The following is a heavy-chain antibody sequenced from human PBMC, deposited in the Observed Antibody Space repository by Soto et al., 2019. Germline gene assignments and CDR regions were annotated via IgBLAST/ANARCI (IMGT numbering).Heavy chain of an antibody. D-gene: IGHD2-2*01. J-gene: IGHJ4*02. CDR1: DFTFSAYW. CDR3: EKGRGYCTSTSCYVGSDY. Sequence: GGSLRLSCAASDFTFSAYWMFWVRQVPGKGLVWVSRINNDGSATSYADSVKGRFTISRDNAKNTLYLQMNSLRTEDTAVYYCEKGRGYCTSTSCYVGSDYWGQGTLVTVSS. CDR2: INNDGSAT. V-gene: IGHV3-74*01.